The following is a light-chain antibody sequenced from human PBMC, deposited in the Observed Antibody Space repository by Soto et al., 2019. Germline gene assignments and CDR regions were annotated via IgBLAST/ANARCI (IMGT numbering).Light chain of an antibody. CDR2: YNN. CDR1: NSNIASNT. CDR3: AAWDDTLKRHV. J-gene: IGLJ1*01. V-gene: IGLV1-44*01. Sequence: QSVLTQPPSASETPGQTVSISCSGSNSNIASNTVNWYQHLPGTAPKLLIYYNNQRPSGVPDRFSGSKSGTSASLAISGLQSEDECDYYCAAWDDTLKRHVFGTGTKVTVL.